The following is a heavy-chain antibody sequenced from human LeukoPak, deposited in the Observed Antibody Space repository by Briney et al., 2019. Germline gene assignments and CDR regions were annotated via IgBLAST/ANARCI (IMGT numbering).Heavy chain of an antibody. CDR1: GGSISSSSYY. Sequence: SETLSLTCTVSGGSISSSSYYWSWIRQPPGKGLDWIGEINHSGSTNYNPSLKSRVTVSVDTAKNQLSLKMSSVTAADTAVYYCARGGGVAVADYFFDYWGQGTLVTVSS. J-gene: IGHJ4*02. V-gene: IGHV4-39*07. CDR3: ARGGGVAVADYFFDY. CDR2: INHSGST. D-gene: IGHD6-19*01.